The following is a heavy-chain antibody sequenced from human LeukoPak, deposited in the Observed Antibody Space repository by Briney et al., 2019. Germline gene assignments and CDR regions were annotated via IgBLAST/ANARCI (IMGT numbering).Heavy chain of an antibody. J-gene: IGHJ4*02. D-gene: IGHD2-15*01. V-gene: IGHV1-18*01. CDR1: GYTFTSYG. CDR2: ISAYNGNT. Sequence: ASVEVSCKASGYTFTSYGISWVRQAPGQGLEWMGWISAYNGNTNYAQKLQGRVTMTTDTSTSTAYMELRSLRSDDTAVYYCARRTPLTYSPSSNAPFDYWGQGTLVTVSS. CDR3: ARRTPLTYSPSSNAPFDY.